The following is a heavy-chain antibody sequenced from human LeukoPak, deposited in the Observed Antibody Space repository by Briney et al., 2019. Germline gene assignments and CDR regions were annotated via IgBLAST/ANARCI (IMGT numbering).Heavy chain of an antibody. V-gene: IGHV3-7*04. Sequence: GGSLRLSCAASGFTFRTYWMSWVRQAPGKGLEGVAYIKYDGSEEYHVDSAKGRFTISRDNAKNSLYLQLNSLGAEDTAMYYCTRGAWDGYNYGWGQGTLVTVSS. CDR2: IKYDGSEE. CDR1: GFTFRTYW. CDR3: TRGAWDGYNYG. D-gene: IGHD5-24*01. J-gene: IGHJ1*01.